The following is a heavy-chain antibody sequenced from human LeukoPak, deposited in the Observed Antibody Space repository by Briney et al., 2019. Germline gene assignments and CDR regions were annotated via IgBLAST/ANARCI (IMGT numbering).Heavy chain of an antibody. CDR1: AFTFRSYE. CDR2: ISRRGRTI. D-gene: IGHD2-2*01. V-gene: IGHV3-48*03. Sequence: PGGSLRLSCAASAFTFRSYEMNWVSQAQWKGREWVSYISRRGRTILYAGSVKGRFTIYRDNAKNSLHLQMNSLRAEDTAVYYCASSMWDWSGTPCYERFDYWGAGTLVTVSS. CDR3: ASSMWDWSGTPCYERFDY. J-gene: IGHJ4*02.